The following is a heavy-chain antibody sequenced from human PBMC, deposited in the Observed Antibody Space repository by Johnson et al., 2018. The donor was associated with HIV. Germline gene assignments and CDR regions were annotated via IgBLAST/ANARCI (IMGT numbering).Heavy chain of an antibody. V-gene: IGHV3-23*04. CDR2: ISYSGSST. CDR1: GFTFSTYW. D-gene: IGHD3-22*01. CDR3: AREISRYYYDYAAFDL. Sequence: VQLVESGGGLVQPGGSLRLSCTASGFTFSTYWMHWVRQAPGKGLEWVSAISYSGSSTYYADSVKGRFTISRDNSRSTLYLHMINLRADDTALYYCAREISRYYYDYAAFDLWGQGTMVTVS. J-gene: IGHJ3*01.